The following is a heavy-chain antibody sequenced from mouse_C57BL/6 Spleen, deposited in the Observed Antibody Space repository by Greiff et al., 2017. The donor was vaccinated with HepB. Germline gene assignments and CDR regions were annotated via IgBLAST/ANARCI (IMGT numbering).Heavy chain of an antibody. Sequence: GGGLVQPKGSLTLSCAASGFTFNTYAMHWVRQAPGKGLEWVARISSKSSNYATYYADSVKDRFTNSRDDSQSMLYLQMNNLKTEDTAMYYCVREDFYYFDYWGQGTTLTVSS. V-gene: IGHV10-3*01. J-gene: IGHJ2*01. CDR1: GFTFNTYA. CDR3: VREDFYYFDY. CDR2: ISSKSSNYAT.